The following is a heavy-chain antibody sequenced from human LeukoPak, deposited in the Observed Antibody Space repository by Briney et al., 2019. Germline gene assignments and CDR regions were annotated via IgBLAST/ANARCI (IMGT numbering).Heavy chain of an antibody. V-gene: IGHV3-21*04. CDR1: GFTFSSYH. CDR2: ISSNSDYI. Sequence: PGGSLRLSCAASGFTFSSYHINWVRQAPGKGLEWVSSISSNSDYIYYADSVKGRFTISRDNAKNSLYLQMNSLRAEDTAIYYCAKDPRDGGGSLRPYYFDYWGQGTLVTVSS. D-gene: IGHD1-26*01. CDR3: AKDPRDGGGSLRPYYFDY. J-gene: IGHJ4*02.